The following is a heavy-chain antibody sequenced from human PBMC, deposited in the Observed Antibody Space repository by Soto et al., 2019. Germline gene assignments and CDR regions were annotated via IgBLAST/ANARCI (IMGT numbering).Heavy chain of an antibody. CDR3: AKDRAVWGSYRYTSGLLY. CDR1: GFTFSSYG. V-gene: IGHV3-30*18. J-gene: IGHJ4*02. D-gene: IGHD3-16*02. Sequence: QVQLVESGGGVVQPGRSLRLSCAASGFTFSSYGMHWVRQAPGKGLEWVAVISYDGSNKYYADSVKGRFTISRDNSKSTLYLQMNSLRAEDTAVYYCAKDRAVWGSYRYTSGLLYWGQGTLVTVSS. CDR2: ISYDGSNK.